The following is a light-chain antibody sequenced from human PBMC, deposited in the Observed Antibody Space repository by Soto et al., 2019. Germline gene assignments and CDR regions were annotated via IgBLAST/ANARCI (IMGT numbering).Light chain of an antibody. CDR2: EVS. J-gene: IGLJ1*01. CDR3: SSYTSSSTYV. Sequence: QSALTQPASVSGSPGQSITIARTGTSSDVGDYNYVSWYQQHPGKAPKLMIYEVSNRPSGVSNRFSGSKSGNTASLAISGLQAEDEADYYCSSYTSSSTYVFGTGTKVTVL. V-gene: IGLV2-14*01. CDR1: SSDVGDYNY.